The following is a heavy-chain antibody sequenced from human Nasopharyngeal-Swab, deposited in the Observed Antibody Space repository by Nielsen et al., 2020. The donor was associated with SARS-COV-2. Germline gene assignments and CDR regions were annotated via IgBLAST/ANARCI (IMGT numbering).Heavy chain of an antibody. J-gene: IGHJ4*02. Sequence: SETLSLTCTVSGDSVSSGSYYWSWIRQPPGKGLEWIGYIYYSGSTNYNPSLKSRVTISVDTSKNQFSLKLSSVTAADTAVYYCARADDYMVMSYWGQGTLVTVSS. CDR3: ARADDYMVMSY. V-gene: IGHV4-61*01. CDR1: GDSVSSGSYY. D-gene: IGHD4-11*01. CDR2: IYYSGST.